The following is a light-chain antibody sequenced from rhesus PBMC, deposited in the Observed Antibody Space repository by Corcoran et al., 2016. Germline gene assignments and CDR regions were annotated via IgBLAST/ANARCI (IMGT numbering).Light chain of an antibody. CDR2: KAS. CDR1: ESVSVFGTNL. V-gene: IGKV7-13*01. J-gene: IGKJ1*01. CDR3: LQSKNSPRT. Sequence: EIVLTQSPASLAVSPGQRATITCRASESVSVFGTNLIHWYQQKPGKTPKGLIYKASNKDTGVPARLSGSGSGTDFTLTIKPLGADDADDYCCLQSKNSPRTFGQGTKVEIK.